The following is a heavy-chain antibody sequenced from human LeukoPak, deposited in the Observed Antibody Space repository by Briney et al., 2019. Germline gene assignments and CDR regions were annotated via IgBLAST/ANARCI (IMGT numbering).Heavy chain of an antibody. D-gene: IGHD6-19*01. Sequence: GGSLRLSCAASGFTFATSWMTWVRQAPGKGLEWVSSISGSGGIAYYADSVKGRFTISRDNSKNTLYLQMNSLRAEDTAVYYCARDGSLYSSGHDRWGQGTLVTVSS. J-gene: IGHJ5*02. CDR3: ARDGSLYSSGHDR. CDR2: ISGSGGIA. CDR1: GFTFATSW. V-gene: IGHV3-23*01.